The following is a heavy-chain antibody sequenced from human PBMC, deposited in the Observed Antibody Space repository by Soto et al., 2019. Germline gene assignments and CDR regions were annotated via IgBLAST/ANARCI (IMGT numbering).Heavy chain of an antibody. V-gene: IGHV3-11*06. Sequence: GGSLRLSCAASGFTFSDYYMSWIRQAPGKGLEWVSYISSSSSYTNYADSVKGRFTISRDNAKNSLYLQMNSLRAEDTAVYYCARSNDYGDYYYYGMDVWGQGTTVTVSS. CDR1: GFTFSDYY. J-gene: IGHJ6*02. CDR2: ISSSSSYT. CDR3: ARSNDYGDYYYYGMDV. D-gene: IGHD4-17*01.